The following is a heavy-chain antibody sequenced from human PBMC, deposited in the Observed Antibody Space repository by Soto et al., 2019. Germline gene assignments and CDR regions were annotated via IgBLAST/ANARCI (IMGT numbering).Heavy chain of an antibody. CDR2: INPSGGST. D-gene: IGHD3-3*01. J-gene: IGHJ6*03. Sequence: GASVKVSCKASGYTFTSYYMHWVRQAPGQGLEWMGIINPSGGSTSYAQKFQGRVTMTRDTSTSTVYMELSSLRSEDTAVYYCARAGDTIFGVVTYYYMDVWGKGTTVTVSS. CDR1: GYTFTSYY. V-gene: IGHV1-46*03. CDR3: ARAGDTIFGVVTYYYMDV.